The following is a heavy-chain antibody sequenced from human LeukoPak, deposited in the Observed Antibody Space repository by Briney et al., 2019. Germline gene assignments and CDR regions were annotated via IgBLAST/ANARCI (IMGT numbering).Heavy chain of an antibody. CDR2: ISGSGGST. J-gene: IGHJ4*02. D-gene: IGHD5-24*01. V-gene: IGHV3-23*01. Sequence: GGSLRLSCAASGFTFSNYAMSWVRQAPGKGLEWVSAISGSGGSTYYADSVKGRFTISRDNSKNTLYLQMNSLRAEDTAVYYCARAGLRDGYNLYYLDHWGQGTLVTVSS. CDR3: ARAGLRDGYNLYYLDH. CDR1: GFTFSNYA.